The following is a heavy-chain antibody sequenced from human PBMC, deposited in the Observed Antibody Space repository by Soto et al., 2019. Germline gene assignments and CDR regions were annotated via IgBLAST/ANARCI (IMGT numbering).Heavy chain of an antibody. Sequence: SETLSLTCTVSGGSISSSSYYWGWIRQPPGKGLEWIGSIYYSGSTYYNPSLKSRVTISVDTSKNQFSLKLSSVTAADTAVYYCSSFLVVCISTSCPYYYYYGMDVWGQGTTVTVSS. CDR1: GGSISSSSYY. CDR3: SSFLVVCISTSCPYYYYYGMDV. V-gene: IGHV4-39*01. J-gene: IGHJ6*02. D-gene: IGHD2-2*01. CDR2: IYYSGST.